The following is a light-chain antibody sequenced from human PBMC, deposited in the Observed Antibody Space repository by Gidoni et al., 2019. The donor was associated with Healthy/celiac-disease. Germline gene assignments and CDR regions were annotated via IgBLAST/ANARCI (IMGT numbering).Light chain of an antibody. CDR2: WAS. Sequence: DIVMTQSPDSLAVSLGERATINCKSSQGILYSSNNKNYLAWYQQKPGQPPKLLIYWASTRESGVPDRFSGSGSGTDFTLTISSLQAEDVAVYYCQQYYSTPPYTFXXXTKLEIK. CDR3: QQYYSTPPYT. J-gene: IGKJ2*01. CDR1: QGILYSSNNKNY. V-gene: IGKV4-1*01.